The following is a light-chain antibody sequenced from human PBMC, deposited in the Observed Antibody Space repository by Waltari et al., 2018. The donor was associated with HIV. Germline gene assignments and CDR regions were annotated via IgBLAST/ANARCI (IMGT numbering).Light chain of an antibody. Sequence: QSVLTQPPSASGAPGQKFTISCSGRRSNIGSTYVYWYQQLPGAAPKLLIYRNNQRPAGVPDRFSGSKSGTSASLAVSGLRSEDEGHYYCATWDDSLSGRVFGGGTKLTVL. CDR1: RSNIGSTY. V-gene: IGLV1-47*01. CDR3: ATWDDSLSGRV. CDR2: RNN. J-gene: IGLJ3*02.